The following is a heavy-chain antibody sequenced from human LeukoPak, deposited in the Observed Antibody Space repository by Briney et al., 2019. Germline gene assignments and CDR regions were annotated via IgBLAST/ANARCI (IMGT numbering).Heavy chain of an antibody. CDR1: GFTFSNAW. V-gene: IGHV3-15*01. D-gene: IGHD3-9*01. CDR2: IKSKTDGGTT. Sequence: GGSLRLSCAASGFTFSNAWMSWVRQAPGKGLEWVGRIKSKTDGGTTDYAAPVKGRFTISRDDSKNTLYLQMNSLKTEDTAVYYCTVRYYDILTGYSRDYWGQGTLVTVSS. J-gene: IGHJ4*02. CDR3: TVRYYDILTGYSRDY.